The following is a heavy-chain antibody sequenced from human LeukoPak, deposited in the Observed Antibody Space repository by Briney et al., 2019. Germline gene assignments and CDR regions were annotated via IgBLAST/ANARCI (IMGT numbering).Heavy chain of an antibody. CDR2: IYYSGST. CDR1: GGSISSHY. J-gene: IGHJ4*02. D-gene: IGHD2-2*02. CDR3: AGMGRCSSTSCYTRDFDY. V-gene: IGHV4-59*11. Sequence: SETLSLTCTVSGGSISSHYWSWIRQPPGKGLEWIGYIYYSGSTNYNPSLKSRVTISVDTTNNQFSLKLSSVTAADTAVYYYAGMGRCSSTSCYTRDFDYWGKGTLVTVSS.